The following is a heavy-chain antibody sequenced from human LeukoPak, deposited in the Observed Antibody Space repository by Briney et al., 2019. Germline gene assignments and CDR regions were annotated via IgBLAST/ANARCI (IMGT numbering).Heavy chain of an antibody. J-gene: IGHJ4*02. CDR3: AGGGNLGYCSGGSCYVLDY. Sequence: KPSETLSLTCAVYGGSFSGYYWSWIRQPPGKGLEWIGEINHSGSTNYNPSLKSRVTISVDTSKNQFSLKLSSVTAADTAVYYCAGGGNLGYCSGGSCYVLDYWGQGTLVTVSS. CDR2: INHSGST. CDR1: GGSFSGYY. V-gene: IGHV4-34*01. D-gene: IGHD2-15*01.